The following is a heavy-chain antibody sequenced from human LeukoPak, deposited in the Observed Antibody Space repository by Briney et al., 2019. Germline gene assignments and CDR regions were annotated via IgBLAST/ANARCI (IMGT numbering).Heavy chain of an antibody. J-gene: IGHJ5*02. V-gene: IGHV4-61*02. CDR2: IFTSGST. CDR3: ARKALPGDWFDP. Sequence: SETLSLTCTVSGGSIGSGGYYWGWIRQPAGKGLEWIGRIFTSGSTNYNPSLKSRVTMSLDTSKNQFSLKLSSVTAADTAVYYCARKALPGDWFDPWGQGALVTVCS. CDR1: GGSIGSGGYY.